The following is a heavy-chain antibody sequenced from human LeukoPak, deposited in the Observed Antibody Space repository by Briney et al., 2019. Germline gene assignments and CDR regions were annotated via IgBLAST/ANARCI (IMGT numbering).Heavy chain of an antibody. D-gene: IGHD3-3*01. Sequence: GGSLRLSCAASGFTFSSYAMSWVRQAPGKGLEWVSAISGSGGSTYYADSVKGRFTISRDNSKNTLYLQMNSLRAEDTAVYYCAKEVGGYDFWSGYYWYFDLWGRGTLVTVSS. CDR1: GFTFSSYA. CDR3: AKEVGGYDFWSGYYWYFDL. J-gene: IGHJ2*01. V-gene: IGHV3-23*01. CDR2: ISGSGGST.